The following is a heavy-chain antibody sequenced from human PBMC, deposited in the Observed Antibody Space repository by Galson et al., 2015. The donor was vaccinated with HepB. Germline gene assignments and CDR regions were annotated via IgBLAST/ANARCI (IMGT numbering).Heavy chain of an antibody. CDR2: INHSGST. Sequence: SETLSLTCAVYGGSFSGYYWSWIRQPPGKGLEWIGEINHSGSTNYNPSLKSRVTISVDTSKNQFSLKLSSVTAADTAVYYCARGRPYCSSTSCYTRYYYYGMDVWGQGTTVTVSS. D-gene: IGHD2-2*02. J-gene: IGHJ6*02. CDR1: GGSFSGYY. CDR3: ARGRPYCSSTSCYTRYYYYGMDV. V-gene: IGHV4-34*01.